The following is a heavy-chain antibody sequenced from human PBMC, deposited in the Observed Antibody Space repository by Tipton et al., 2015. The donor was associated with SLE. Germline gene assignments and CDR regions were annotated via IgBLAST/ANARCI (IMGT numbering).Heavy chain of an antibody. CDR2: INHSGST. V-gene: IGHV4-34*01. CDR1: GGSFSGYY. Sequence: TLSLTCAVYGGSFSGYYWSWIRQPPGKGLEWIGEINHSGSTNYNPSLKSRVTISVDTSKNQFSLKLSSVTAADTAVYYCASSTSYEPYFDYWGQGTLVTVSS. CDR3: ASSTSYEPYFDY. J-gene: IGHJ4*02. D-gene: IGHD2-2*01.